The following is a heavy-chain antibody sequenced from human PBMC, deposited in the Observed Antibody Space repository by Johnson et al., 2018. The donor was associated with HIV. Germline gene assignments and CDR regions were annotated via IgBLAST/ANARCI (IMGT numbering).Heavy chain of an antibody. V-gene: IGHV3-7*01. CDR1: GFTFSSYG. CDR3: AKPVVPAGDDLDMYEFAFDI. CDR2: IKQDGSEK. J-gene: IGHJ3*02. D-gene: IGHD2-2*01. Sequence: MHLVESGGGVVQPGGSLRLSCAASGFTFSSYGMHWVRQAPGKGLEWVANIKQDGSEKYYVDSVKGRFTISRDNAKNSLYLQMNSLRAEDTAVYYCAKPVVPAGDDLDMYEFAFDIWGQGTMVTVSS.